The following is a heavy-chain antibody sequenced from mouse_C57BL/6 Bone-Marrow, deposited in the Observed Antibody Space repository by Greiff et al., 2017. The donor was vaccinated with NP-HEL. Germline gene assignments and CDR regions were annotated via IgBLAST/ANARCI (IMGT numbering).Heavy chain of an antibody. D-gene: IGHD3-3*01. J-gene: IGHJ2*01. CDR1: GYTFTSYW. CDR2: IYPGNSDT. Sequence: VQLQQSGTVLARPGASVKMSCKTSGYTFTSYWMHWVKQRPGQGLEWIGAIYPGNSDTSYNQKFKGKDKLTAVTSASTAYMELSSLTNEDSAVYYCTRRGWGFDYWGQGTTLTVSS. CDR3: TRRGWGFDY. V-gene: IGHV1-5*01.